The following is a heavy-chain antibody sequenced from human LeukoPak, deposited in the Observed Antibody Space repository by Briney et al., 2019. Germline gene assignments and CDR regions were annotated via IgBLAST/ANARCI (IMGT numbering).Heavy chain of an antibody. D-gene: IGHD1-14*01. CDR3: ANLKPPAPDGLDI. Sequence: GGSLRLSCTASGFTFSTAFMNWVRQAPGKGLEWVSYISSSGSTIYYAGSVKGRFTISRDNAQNSLYLQMNSLRAEDTAVYYCANLKPPAPDGLDIWGQGTLITVSS. CDR1: GFTFSTAF. CDR2: ISSSGSTI. J-gene: IGHJ3*02. V-gene: IGHV3-48*01.